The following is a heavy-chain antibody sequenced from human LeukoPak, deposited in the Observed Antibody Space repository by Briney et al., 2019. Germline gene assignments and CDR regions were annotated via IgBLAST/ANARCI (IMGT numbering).Heavy chain of an antibody. Sequence: GESLKISCLGSGYSFSTYWIGWVRQMPGKGLEWVGIIYPGDSDTRYNPSFQGHVTISADKSISTAYLQWSSLEASDTAMYYCTRLHCSSISCFRAPFDYWGQGTLVTVSS. CDR2: IYPGDSDT. CDR3: TRLHCSSISCFRAPFDY. D-gene: IGHD2-2*01. J-gene: IGHJ4*02. V-gene: IGHV5-51*01. CDR1: GYSFSTYW.